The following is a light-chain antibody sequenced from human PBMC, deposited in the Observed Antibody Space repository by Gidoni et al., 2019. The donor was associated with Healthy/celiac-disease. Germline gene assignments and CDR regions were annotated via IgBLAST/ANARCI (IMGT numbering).Light chain of an antibody. Sequence: QSALTQPASVSGSPGQSITISCTATSSDVGVYNYVSWYQQHPGKAPKLMIYDVSNRPSGVSNRFAGSKSGNTASLTISGLQAEDEADYYCSSYTSSSTRVFGGGTKLTVL. J-gene: IGLJ3*02. CDR3: SSYTSSSTRV. CDR2: DVS. CDR1: SSDVGVYNY. V-gene: IGLV2-14*01.